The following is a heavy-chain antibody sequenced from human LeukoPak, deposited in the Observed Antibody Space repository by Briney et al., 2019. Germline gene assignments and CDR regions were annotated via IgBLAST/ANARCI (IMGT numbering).Heavy chain of an antibody. CDR1: GGSFSGYY. D-gene: IGHD2-15*01. V-gene: IGHV4-34*01. J-gene: IGHJ5*02. CDR2: INHSGST. Sequence: SETLSLTCAVYGGSFSGYYWSWIRQPPGKGLEWIGEINHSGSTNYNPSLKSRVTISVDTSKNQFSLKLSSVTAADTAVYYCARRSRLLRANNWFDPWGQGTLVTVSS. CDR3: ARRSRLLRANNWFDP.